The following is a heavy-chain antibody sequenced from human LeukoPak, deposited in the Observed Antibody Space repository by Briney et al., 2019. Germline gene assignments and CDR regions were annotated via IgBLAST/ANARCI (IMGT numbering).Heavy chain of an antibody. D-gene: IGHD2-2*01. CDR1: GFTLSNYD. Sequence: GGSLRLSCAASGFTLSNYDMNWVRQAPGKGLEWVSSISTGSRYIYYTDSLRGRFIISRDDAKNTLYLQMNSLRAEDTAVYYCARADCSSSTCYLRRSWFDPWGQGTLVTVSS. V-gene: IGHV3-21*06. CDR3: ARADCSSSTCYLRRSWFDP. CDR2: ISTGSRYI. J-gene: IGHJ5*02.